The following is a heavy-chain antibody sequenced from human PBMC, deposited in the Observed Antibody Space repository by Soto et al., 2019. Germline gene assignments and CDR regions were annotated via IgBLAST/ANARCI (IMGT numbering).Heavy chain of an antibody. D-gene: IGHD3-16*01. V-gene: IGHV1-69*06. CDR1: GGTFSTFG. Sequence: QVQLVQSGAEVKKTGSSVKVSCKTSGGTFSTFGISWVRQAPGQGLEWMGGIIPFFGTAEYSQKFEDRITITADKSTKTVYMALRSLTSEDTAIYYCARTAPMDAGDKYYYDFWGQGALVTVSS. CDR3: ARTAPMDAGDKYYYDF. CDR2: IIPFFGTA. J-gene: IGHJ4*02.